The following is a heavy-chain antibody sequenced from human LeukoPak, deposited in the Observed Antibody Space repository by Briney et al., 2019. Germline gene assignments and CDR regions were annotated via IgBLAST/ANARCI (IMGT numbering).Heavy chain of an antibody. CDR1: GYTFTKFG. J-gene: IGHJ4*02. Sequence: GASVKVSCKASGYTFTKFGLSWVRQAPGQGLEYMGWINTYNGATNYAQKLQGRVTMTTDTSTSTAYVELRSLRSDDTAVYYCARNDYSNYPSDYWGQGTLVTVSS. CDR2: INTYNGAT. V-gene: IGHV1-18*01. CDR3: ARNDYSNYPSDY. D-gene: IGHD4-11*01.